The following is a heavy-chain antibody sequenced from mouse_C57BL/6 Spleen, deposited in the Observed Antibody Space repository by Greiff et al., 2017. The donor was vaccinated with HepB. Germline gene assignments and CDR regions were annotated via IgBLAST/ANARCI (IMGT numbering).Heavy chain of an antibody. CDR3: ATTTSSPFAY. J-gene: IGHJ3*01. CDR1: GYSITSGYY. V-gene: IGHV3-6*01. Sequence: EVQLQESGPGLVKPSQSLSLTCSVTGYSITSGYYWNWIRQFPGNKLEWMGYISYDGSNNYNPSLKNRISITRDTSKNQFFLKLNSVTTEDTATYYCATTTSSPFAYWGQGTLVTVSA. D-gene: IGHD1-1*01. CDR2: ISYDGSN.